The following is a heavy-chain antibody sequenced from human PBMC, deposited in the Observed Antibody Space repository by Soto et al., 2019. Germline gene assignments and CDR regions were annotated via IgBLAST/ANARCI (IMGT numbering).Heavy chain of an antibody. CDR2: INHSGST. Sequence: SSETLSLTCAVYGGSFSGYYWSWIRQPPGKGLEWIGEINHSGSTNYNPSLKSRVTISVDTSKNQFSLKLSSVTAADTAVYYCARVWTLGIAAAGRVGWFDPWGQGTLVTVSS. V-gene: IGHV4-34*01. CDR3: ARVWTLGIAAAGRVGWFDP. D-gene: IGHD6-13*01. CDR1: GGSFSGYY. J-gene: IGHJ5*02.